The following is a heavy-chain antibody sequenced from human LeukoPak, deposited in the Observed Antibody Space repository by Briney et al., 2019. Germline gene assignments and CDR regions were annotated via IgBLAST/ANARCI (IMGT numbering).Heavy chain of an antibody. CDR1: GGTFSNYA. CDR3: AGVRGSWEGYLDY. V-gene: IGHV1-69*05. D-gene: IGHD6-13*01. Sequence: SVKVSCKGCGGTFSNYAVSWVRQAPGQGLEWMGGILPLFVTPSYAQKFQGRVTITTDESMTTAYMDLSSLRSEDTAVYYCAGVRGSWEGYLDYWGQGTRVTVSS. CDR2: ILPLFVTP. J-gene: IGHJ4*02.